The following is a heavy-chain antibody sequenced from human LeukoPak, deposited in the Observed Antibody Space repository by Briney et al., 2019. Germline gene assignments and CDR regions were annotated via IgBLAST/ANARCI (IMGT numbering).Heavy chain of an antibody. V-gene: IGHV3-23*01. J-gene: IGHJ3*02. CDR1: GFTFSNYA. CDR3: AKDLSSIAARRCAFDI. D-gene: IGHD6-6*01. CDR2: ISGSGGST. Sequence: GGSLRLSCAASGFTFSNYALSWVRQAPGKGLEWVSAISGSGGSTYYADSVKGRFTISRDNSKNTLYLQMNSLRAEDTAVYYCAKDLSSIAARRCAFDIWGQGTMVTVSS.